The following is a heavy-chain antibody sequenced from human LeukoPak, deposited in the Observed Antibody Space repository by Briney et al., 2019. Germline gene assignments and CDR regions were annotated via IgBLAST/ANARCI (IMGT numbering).Heavy chain of an antibody. Sequence: PGGSLRLFCAASGFTFSSYAMSWARQAPGKGLEWVTAISGSGISTYYADSVKGRFTISRDSSKNTLYLQMNSLRAEDTAVYYCAKVGTFDFDTFDIWGQGTMITVSS. CDR2: ISGSGIST. CDR1: GFTFSSYA. CDR3: AKVGTFDFDTFDI. V-gene: IGHV3-23*01. J-gene: IGHJ3*02. D-gene: IGHD2/OR15-2a*01.